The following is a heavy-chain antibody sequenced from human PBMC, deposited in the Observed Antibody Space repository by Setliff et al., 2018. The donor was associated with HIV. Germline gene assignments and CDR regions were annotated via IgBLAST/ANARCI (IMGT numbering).Heavy chain of an antibody. V-gene: IGHV3-11*05. D-gene: IGHD3-22*01. CDR1: GFRFSDHY. CDR2: IRSSGSYT. J-gene: IGHJ4*02. CDR3: AREKYDSSPTLDY. Sequence: PGGSLRLSCSASGFRFSDHYMSWVRQAPGKGLEWLAYIRSSGSYTNYAHSVKGRFTIPRDNAKNSLYLQMNSLKPEDTAVYYWAREKYDSSPTLDYWGQGTLITVSS.